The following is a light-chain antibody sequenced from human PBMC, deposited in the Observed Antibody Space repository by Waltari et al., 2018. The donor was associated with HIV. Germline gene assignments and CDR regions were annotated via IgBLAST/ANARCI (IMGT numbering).Light chain of an antibody. J-gene: IGLJ1*01. CDR3: QSYDSSLSGYV. V-gene: IGLV1-40*01. CDR2: GNS. Sequence: HSVLPQPPSLSGAPGPTVTLSCPATSSHIRPGSDVHWYQQLPGTAPKLRIYGNSNRPSGVPDRFSGSKSGTSASLAITGLQAEDEADYYCQSYDSSLSGYVFGTGTKVTVL. CDR1: SSHIRPGSD.